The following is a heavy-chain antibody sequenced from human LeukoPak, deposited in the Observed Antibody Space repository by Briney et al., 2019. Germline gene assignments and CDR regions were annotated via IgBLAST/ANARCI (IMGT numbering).Heavy chain of an antibody. Sequence: SETLSLTCTVSGDSIGNDTYYWSWIRQPAGKGLEWIGRIYTSGSTNYNPSLKSRVTISVDTSKNQFSLKLSSVTAADTAVYYCAMVRGVMGFDPWGQGTLVTVSS. CDR2: IYTSGST. V-gene: IGHV4-61*02. J-gene: IGHJ5*02. CDR1: GDSIGNDTYY. CDR3: AMVRGVMGFDP. D-gene: IGHD3-10*01.